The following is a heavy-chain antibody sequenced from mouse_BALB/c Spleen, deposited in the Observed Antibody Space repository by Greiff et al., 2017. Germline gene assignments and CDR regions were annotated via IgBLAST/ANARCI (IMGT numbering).Heavy chain of an antibody. CDR3: TRDTYRYDGSWFAY. CDR2: ISSGGSYT. Sequence: EVQVVESGGGLVKPGGSLKLSCAASGFTFSSYTMSWVRQTPEKRLEWVATISSGGSYTYYPDSVKGRFTISRDNAKNTLYLQMSSLKSEDTAMYYCTRDTYRYDGSWFAYWGQGTLVTVSA. J-gene: IGHJ3*01. D-gene: IGHD2-14*01. CDR1: GFTFSSYT. V-gene: IGHV5-6-4*01.